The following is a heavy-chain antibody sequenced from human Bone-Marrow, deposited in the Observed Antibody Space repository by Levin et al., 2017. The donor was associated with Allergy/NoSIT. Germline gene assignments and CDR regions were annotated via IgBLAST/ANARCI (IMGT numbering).Heavy chain of an antibody. D-gene: IGHD6-13*01. Sequence: GESLKISCAASGFTFSSYSMNWVRQAPGKGLEWVSSISSSSSYIYYADSVKGRFTISRDNAKNSLYLQMNSLRAEDTAVYYCARDGYSSSWYKVALYYFDYWGQGTLVTVSS. J-gene: IGHJ4*02. V-gene: IGHV3-21*01. CDR3: ARDGYSSSWYKVALYYFDY. CDR1: GFTFSSYS. CDR2: ISSSSSYI.